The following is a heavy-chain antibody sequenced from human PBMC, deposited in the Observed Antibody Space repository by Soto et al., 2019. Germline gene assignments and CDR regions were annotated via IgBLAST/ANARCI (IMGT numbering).Heavy chain of an antibody. CDR1: GGTFSSYA. J-gene: IGHJ6*02. D-gene: IGHD6-19*01. V-gene: IGHV1-69*13. CDR3: ARRTTRYSSGWYGYYGMDV. CDR2: IIPIFGTA. Sequence: GASVKVSCKASGGTFSSYAISWVRQAPGQGLEWMGGIIPIFGTANYAQKFQGGVTITADESTSTAYMELSSLRSEDTAVYYCARRTTRYSSGWYGYYGMDVWGQGTTVTVSS.